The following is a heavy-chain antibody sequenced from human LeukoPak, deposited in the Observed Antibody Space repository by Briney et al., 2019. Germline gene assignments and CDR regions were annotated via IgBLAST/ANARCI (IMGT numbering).Heavy chain of an antibody. CDR3: ARDGGSAWFLDY. Sequence: PGGSLRLSCAASGFTFSDNYMSWISQAPGKGLEWVSYISSSGNTTYNADTVKGRFSITRDNAKNSLYLQMNSLRAEDTAVYYCARDGGSAWFLDYWGQGTLVTVSS. CDR1: GFTFSDNY. D-gene: IGHD6-19*01. J-gene: IGHJ4*02. V-gene: IGHV3-11*04. CDR2: ISSSGNTT.